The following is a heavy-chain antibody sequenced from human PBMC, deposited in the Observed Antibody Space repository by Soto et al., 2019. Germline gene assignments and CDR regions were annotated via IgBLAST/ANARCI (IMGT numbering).Heavy chain of an antibody. D-gene: IGHD2-2*01. Sequence: GSLRLSCAASGFTFSTYWMSWVRQAPGKGLEWVANIKQDGSEKYYLDSVKGRFTISRDNTKKSLYLQMNSLRAEDTAVYYCASRYLEYCSSASCSAPYDYWGQGTLVTVSS. CDR3: ASRYLEYCSSASCSAPYDY. J-gene: IGHJ4*02. CDR1: GFTFSTYW. CDR2: IKQDGSEK. V-gene: IGHV3-7*02.